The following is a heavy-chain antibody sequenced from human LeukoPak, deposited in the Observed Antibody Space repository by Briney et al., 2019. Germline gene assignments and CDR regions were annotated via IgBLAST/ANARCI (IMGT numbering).Heavy chain of an antibody. J-gene: IGHJ4*02. V-gene: IGHV1-2*02. CDR2: INPNTGGT. CDR1: GYTLTGYY. Sequence: ASVKVSCKASGYTLTGYYMHWVRQAPGQGLEWMGWINPNTGGTNYAQKFQGRVTMTRDTSISTAYMELSSLRSDDTAVYYCATFSSSWGGVLDYWGQGTLVTVSS. CDR3: ATFSSSWGGVLDY. D-gene: IGHD6-13*01.